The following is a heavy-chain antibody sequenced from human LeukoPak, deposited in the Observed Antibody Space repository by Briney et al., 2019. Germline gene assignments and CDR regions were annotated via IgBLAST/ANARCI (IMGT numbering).Heavy chain of an antibody. CDR1: GDSVSSNSAA. D-gene: IGHD2-15*01. J-gene: IGHJ4*02. CDR2: TYYRSKWHN. CDR3: ARIVGGSPDY. Sequence: SQTLSLTCAISGDSVSSNSAAWTWIRQSPPRGLEWLGRTYYRSKWHNDYAVSVRSRITITPDTSKNQFSLQLNSVIPEDTAIYYCARIVGGSPDYWGQGTLVTVSS. V-gene: IGHV6-1*01.